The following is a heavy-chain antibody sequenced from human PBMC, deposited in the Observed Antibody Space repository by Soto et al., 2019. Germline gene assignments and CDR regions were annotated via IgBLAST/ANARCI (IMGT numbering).Heavy chain of an antibody. CDR3: VKDLNWQGH. J-gene: IGHJ4*02. CDR1: GGSISSYY. V-gene: IGHV4-59*12. CDR2: IYYSGST. Sequence: SETLSLTCTVSGGSISSYYWSWIRQPPGKGLEWIGYIYYSGSTNYNPSLKSRVTISVDTSKNSLYLQMNSLRDEDSAVYYCVKDLNWQGHWGQGTLVTVSS.